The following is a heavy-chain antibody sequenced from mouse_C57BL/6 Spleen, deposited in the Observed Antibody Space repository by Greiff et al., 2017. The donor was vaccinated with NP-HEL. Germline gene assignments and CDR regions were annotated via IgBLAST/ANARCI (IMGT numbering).Heavy chain of an antibody. CDR1: GYTFTDYY. V-gene: IGHV1-19*01. CDR3: ARGEGYYYGSRSY. Sequence: VQLQQSGPVLVKPGASVKMSCKASGYTFTDYYMNWVKQSHGKSLEWIGVINPYNGGTSSNQKFKGKATLTVDKSSSTAYMELNSLTAEDSACYYCARGEGYYYGSRSYWGQGTTLTVSS. D-gene: IGHD1-1*01. CDR2: INPYNGGT. J-gene: IGHJ2*01.